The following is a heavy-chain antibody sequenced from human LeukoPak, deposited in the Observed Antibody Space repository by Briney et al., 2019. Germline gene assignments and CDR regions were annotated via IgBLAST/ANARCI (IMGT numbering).Heavy chain of an antibody. CDR2: INHSGST. V-gene: IGHV4-34*01. D-gene: IGHD3-10*01. CDR1: GFTFSSYS. CDR3: ASRKKPYYYGSGSRDNWFDP. J-gene: IGHJ5*02. Sequence: PGGSLRLSCAASGFTFSSYSMNWVRQPPGKGLEWIGEINHSGSTNYNPSLKSRVTISVDTSKNQFSLKLSSVTAADTAVYYCASRKKPYYYGSGSRDNWFDPWGQGTLVTVSS.